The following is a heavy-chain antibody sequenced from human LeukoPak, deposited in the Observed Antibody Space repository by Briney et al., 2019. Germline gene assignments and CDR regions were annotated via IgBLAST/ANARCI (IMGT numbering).Heavy chain of an antibody. CDR1: GFTFSSYW. J-gene: IGHJ6*03. Sequence: GGSLRLSCAASGFTFSSYWMSWVRQAPGKGLEGVANIKQDGSEKYYVDSVKGRFTISRDNAKNSLYLQMNSLRAEDTAVYYCARGVTIPGERNYYMDVWGKGTTVTVSS. CDR2: IKQDGSEK. V-gene: IGHV3-7*01. D-gene: IGHD3-3*01. CDR3: ARGVTIPGERNYYMDV.